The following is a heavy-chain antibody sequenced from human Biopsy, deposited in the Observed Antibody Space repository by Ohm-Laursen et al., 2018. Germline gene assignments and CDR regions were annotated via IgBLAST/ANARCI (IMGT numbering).Heavy chain of an antibody. J-gene: IGHJ3*01. V-gene: IGHV4-34*01. CDR1: GGSFSGYD. CDR3: ARGPYGDNAGAFDV. Sequence: GTLSLTCAVDGGSFSGYDWTWIRQPPGKGLEWVGEFSHTGTTIYNPSLKSRLTISVDKSKNHFSLRLTSVTAADTATYFCARGPYGDNAGAFDVWGQGTVITVSS. CDR2: FSHTGTT. D-gene: IGHD4/OR15-4a*01.